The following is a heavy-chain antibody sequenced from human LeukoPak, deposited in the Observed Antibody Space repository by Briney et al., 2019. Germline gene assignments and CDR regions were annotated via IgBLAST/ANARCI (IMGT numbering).Heavy chain of an antibody. V-gene: IGHV1-46*01. CDR3: ARARYSSRWYWGPYFDY. D-gene: IGHD6-13*01. CDR1: GYTFTSYY. J-gene: IGHJ4*02. CDR2: INPSGGST. Sequence: ASVKVSCKASGYTFTSYYMHWVRQAPGQGLEWMGIINPSGGSTSYAQKFQGRVTFTRDSSTSTVYMELSSLRSEDTAVYYCARARYSSRWYWGPYFDYWGQGSLVTVSS.